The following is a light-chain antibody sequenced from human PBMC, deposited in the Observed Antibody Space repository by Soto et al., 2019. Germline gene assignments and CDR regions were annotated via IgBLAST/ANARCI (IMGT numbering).Light chain of an antibody. CDR1: QSISSW. V-gene: IGKV1-5*01. Sequence: DIQMTQFPSTLSASVGDRVTITYRASQSISSWLAWYQQKPGKAPKLLIYDASSLESGVPSRFSGSGSGTEFTLTISSLQPDDFAAYYRQQYNSYSWTFGQGTKV. CDR2: DAS. J-gene: IGKJ1*01. CDR3: QQYNSYSWT.